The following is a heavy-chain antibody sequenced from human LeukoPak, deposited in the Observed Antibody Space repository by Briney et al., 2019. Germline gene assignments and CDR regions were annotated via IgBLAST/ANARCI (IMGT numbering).Heavy chain of an antibody. CDR3: SRVFRPLVLRFLERSPHWYFDL. D-gene: IGHD3-3*01. CDR2: IYYSGST. CDR1: GGSISSSSYY. Sequence: PSEPLSLTCTVSGGSISSSSYYWGWIRQPPGKGLEWIGSIYYSGSTYYNPSLKSRVTISIDTSKNQFSLKLSSVTAADAAVYDCSRVFRPLVLRFLERSPHWYFDLWGRGTLVTVSS. J-gene: IGHJ2*01. V-gene: IGHV4-39*01.